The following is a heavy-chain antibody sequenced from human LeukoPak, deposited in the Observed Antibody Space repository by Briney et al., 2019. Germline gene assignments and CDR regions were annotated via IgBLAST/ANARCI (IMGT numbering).Heavy chain of an antibody. CDR3: ARGHISPLDY. V-gene: IGHV4-34*01. Sequence: PSETLCLTSAVYGGSFCGYYWSSIRQPLGKGLEWIGEINHSGRTTYNPSLKSRVTISVDTSKNQFSLKLSSVTAADTAVYYCARGHISPLDYWGQGTLVTVSS. J-gene: IGHJ4*02. D-gene: IGHD2-21*01. CDR1: GGSFCGYY. CDR2: INHSGRT.